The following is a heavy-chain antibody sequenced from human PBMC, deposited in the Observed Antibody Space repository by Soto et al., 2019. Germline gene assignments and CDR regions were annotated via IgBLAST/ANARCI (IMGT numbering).Heavy chain of an antibody. V-gene: IGHV1-69*01. D-gene: IGHD1-26*01. CDR1: GGTFNTYA. CDR3: VSASKWELLGSFYGMEV. CDR2: VIPLFNTP. Sequence: QVQLVQSGAEVKKPGSSAKVSCKASGGTFNTYAITWVRQAPGQGFEWMGGVIPLFNTPDYAQKFQGRLTITADASTSSAYLELRGLRSEDTAVYFCVSASKWELLGSFYGMEVWGQGTTVTVSS. J-gene: IGHJ6*02.